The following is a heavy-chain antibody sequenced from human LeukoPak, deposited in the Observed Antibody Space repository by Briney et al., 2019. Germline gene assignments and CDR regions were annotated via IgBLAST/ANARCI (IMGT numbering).Heavy chain of an antibody. CDR2: ISGGGGST. D-gene: IGHD3-10*01. CDR3: NYYGSGTPLYFDY. J-gene: IGHJ4*02. V-gene: IGHV3-23*01. Sequence: GGSLRLSCAASGFTFSSYAMSWVRQAPGKGLEWVSTISGGGGSTYYAGSVKGRFTISRDNSKNTLSLQMNTLRAEDTAVYYCNYYGSGTPLYFDYWGQGTLVTVSS. CDR1: GFTFSSYA.